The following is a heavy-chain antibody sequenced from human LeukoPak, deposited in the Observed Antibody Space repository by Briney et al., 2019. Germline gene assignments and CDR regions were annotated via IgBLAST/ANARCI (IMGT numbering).Heavy chain of an antibody. CDR2: IISSSYT. Sequence: GGSLRLSCAASGFTFSDYSMNWIRQAPGKGLEWVSYIISSSYTYYADSAKGRFTISRDNTKKSLYLQMNSLRAEDTAVYYCARGDRLLDYWGQGTLVTVSS. CDR3: ARGDRLLDY. CDR1: GFTFSDYS. D-gene: IGHD4-11*01. J-gene: IGHJ4*02. V-gene: IGHV3-11*05.